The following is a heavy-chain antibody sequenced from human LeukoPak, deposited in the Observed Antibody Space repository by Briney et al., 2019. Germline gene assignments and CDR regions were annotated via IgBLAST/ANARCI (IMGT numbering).Heavy chain of an antibody. Sequence: GESLQISCQGSGYSFTSYWIGWVRQMPGKGLEWMGIIYPGDSDTRYSPPFQGQVTISADKSISTAYLQWSSLKASDTAMYYCARLRSRVKIDAFDIWGQGTMVTVSS. V-gene: IGHV5-51*01. CDR1: GYSFTSYW. CDR3: ARLRSRVKIDAFDI. D-gene: IGHD3-10*01. CDR2: IYPGDSDT. J-gene: IGHJ3*02.